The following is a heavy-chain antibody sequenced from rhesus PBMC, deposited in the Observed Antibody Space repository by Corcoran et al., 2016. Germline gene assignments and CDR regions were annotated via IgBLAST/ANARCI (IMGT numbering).Heavy chain of an antibody. D-gene: IGHD3-28*01. CDR1: GYTFTDYY. CDR2: INPYNGNT. J-gene: IGHJ1*01. V-gene: IGHV1S2*01. CDR3: ARVGYDSGSSEYFEF. Sequence: QVQLVQSGAEVKKPGSSVKVSCKASGYTFTDYYMHWVRQAPRQGLEWMGWINPYNGNTNYAHEFQGRVTMTRDTSTSTAYLELRSLRSEDTAVYYCARVGYDSGSSEYFEFWGQGALVTVSS.